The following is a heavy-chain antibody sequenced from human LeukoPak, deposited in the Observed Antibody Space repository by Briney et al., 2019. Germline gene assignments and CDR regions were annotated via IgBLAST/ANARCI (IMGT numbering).Heavy chain of an antibody. CDR1: GFTFDDYA. D-gene: IGHD6-13*01. J-gene: IGHJ4*02. V-gene: IGHV3-9*01. CDR2: ISWDSGSV. CDR3: AKDDGLAAAGTSFDY. Sequence: PGGSLRLSCAASGFTFDDYAMHWVRQAPGKGLEWVSGISWDSGSVDSADSVKGRFTISRDNARNSLYLQMNSLRAEDTAVYYCAKDDGLAAAGTSFDYWGQGTLVTVSS.